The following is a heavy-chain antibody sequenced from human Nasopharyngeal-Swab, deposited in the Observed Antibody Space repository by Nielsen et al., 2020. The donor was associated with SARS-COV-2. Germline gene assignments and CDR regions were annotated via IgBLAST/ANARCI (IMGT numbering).Heavy chain of an antibody. J-gene: IGHJ6*02. CDR2: INPSGGST. CDR3: AREPITIFGVVTNPYYGMDV. CDR1: GYTFTSYY. Sequence: ASVKVSCKASGYTFTSYYMHWVRQAPGQGLEWMGIINPSGGSTSYAQKFQGRVTMTRDTSTSTVYMELSSLRSEDTAVYYCAREPITIFGVVTNPYYGMDVWGQGTTVTVSS. V-gene: IGHV1-46*01. D-gene: IGHD3-3*01.